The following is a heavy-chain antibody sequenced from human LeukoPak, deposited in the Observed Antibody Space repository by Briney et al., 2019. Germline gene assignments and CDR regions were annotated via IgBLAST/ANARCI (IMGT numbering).Heavy chain of an antibody. Sequence: SVKVSCKASGGTFSSYAISWVRQAPGQGLGWMGGIIPIFGTANYAQKFQGRVTITADESTSTAYMELSSLRSEDTAVYYCEINYGSGSYRFDYWGQGTLVTVSS. CDR3: EINYGSGSYRFDY. CDR2: IIPIFGTA. CDR1: GGTFSSYA. V-gene: IGHV1-69*13. J-gene: IGHJ4*02. D-gene: IGHD3-10*01.